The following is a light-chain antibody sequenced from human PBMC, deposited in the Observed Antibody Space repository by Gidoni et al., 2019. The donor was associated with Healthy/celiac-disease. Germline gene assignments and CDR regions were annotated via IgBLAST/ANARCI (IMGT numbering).Light chain of an antibody. CDR1: QRVSSN. Sequence: EIVMTQSPATLSVSPGERATLSCRASQRVSSNLAWYQQKPGQAPRLLIYGASTRAPGIPARFSGSGSGTEFTLTISSLQSEDFAVYYCQQYNNWPRAFGGXTKVEIK. V-gene: IGKV3-15*01. J-gene: IGKJ4*01. CDR3: QQYNNWPRA. CDR2: GAS.